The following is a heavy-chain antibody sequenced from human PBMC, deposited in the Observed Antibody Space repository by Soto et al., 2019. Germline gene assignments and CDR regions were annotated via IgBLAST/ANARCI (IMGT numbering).Heavy chain of an antibody. D-gene: IGHD3-3*01. V-gene: IGHV3-33*01. J-gene: IGHJ4*02. CDR2: IWYDGSNK. CDR3: ARVRRYDFSGCNDY. Sequence: HPGGSLRLSCAASGFTFSSYGMHWVRQAPGKGLEWVAVIWYDGSNKYYADSVKGRFTISRDNSKNTLYLQMNSLRAEDTAVYYCARVRRYDFSGCNDYWGQGTLVTVSS. CDR1: GFTFSSYG.